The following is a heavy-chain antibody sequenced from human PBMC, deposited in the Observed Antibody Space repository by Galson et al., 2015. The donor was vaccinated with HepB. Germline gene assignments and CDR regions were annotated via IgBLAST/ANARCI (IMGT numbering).Heavy chain of an antibody. J-gene: IGHJ6*02. CDR1: GFTFSDYY. CDR2: ISSSGSTI. D-gene: IGHD4-11*01. Sequence: SLRLSCAASGFTFSDYYMSWIRQAPGKGLEWVSYISSSGSTIYYADSVKGRFTISRDNAKNSLYLQMNSLRAEDTAVYYCARCYDYSNSYYGMDVWGQGTTVTVSS. CDR3: ARCYDYSNSYYGMDV. V-gene: IGHV3-11*01.